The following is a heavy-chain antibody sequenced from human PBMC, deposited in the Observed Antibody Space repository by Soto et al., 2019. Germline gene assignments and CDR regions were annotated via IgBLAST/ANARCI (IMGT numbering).Heavy chain of an antibody. V-gene: IGHV4-59*01. Sequence: SETLSLTCTVSGGSISSYYWSWIRQPPGKGLEWIGYIYYRGSTNYNPSLRSRVTISVDTSKNQFSLKLSSVTAADTAMYYCARFNWYFDLWGRGTLVTSP. CDR2: IYYRGST. CDR3: ARFNWYFDL. J-gene: IGHJ2*01. CDR1: GGSISSYY.